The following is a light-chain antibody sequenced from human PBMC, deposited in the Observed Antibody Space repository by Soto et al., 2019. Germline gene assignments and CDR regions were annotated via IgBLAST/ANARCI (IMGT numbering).Light chain of an antibody. CDR1: QRGNTN. Sequence: EIVLTQSPATLSVSPGERATLSCRASQRGNTNFAWYQQKPGQAPRLLIYGASTRATGIPARFSGSGSGTEFTLTISSLQSEDFALYYCQQYGDSPITFGQGTRLEIK. CDR2: GAS. V-gene: IGKV3-15*01. CDR3: QQYGDSPIT. J-gene: IGKJ5*01.